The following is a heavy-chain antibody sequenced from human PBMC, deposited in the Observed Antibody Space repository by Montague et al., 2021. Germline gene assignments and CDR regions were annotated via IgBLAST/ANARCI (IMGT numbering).Heavy chain of an antibody. J-gene: IGHJ4*02. D-gene: IGHD6-13*01. Sequence: TLSLTCTVSGDSLSSVGYSWTWIRQHPGKGLEWIGYMYYSGSTYYNPSLKSRVTISGDTSKNHFSLRLTSVTAADTAVYCCARGRLATGDFDYWGQGTPVTVSS. CDR2: MYYSGST. V-gene: IGHV4-31*03. CDR1: GDSLSSVGYS. CDR3: ARGRLATGDFDY.